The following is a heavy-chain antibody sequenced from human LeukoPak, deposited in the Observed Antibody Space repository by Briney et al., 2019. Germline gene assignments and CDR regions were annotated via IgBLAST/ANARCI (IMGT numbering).Heavy chain of an antibody. V-gene: IGHV1-8*01. Sequence: ASVKVSCKASGYTFTSYDINWVRQATGQGLEWMGWMNPNCGNTGYAQKFQGRVTMTRNTSISTAYMELSSLRSEDTAVYYCARAGSIWYEVDYWGQGNLVTASS. CDR3: ARAGSIWYEVDY. CDR1: GYTFTSYD. D-gene: IGHD6-13*01. J-gene: IGHJ4*02. CDR2: MNPNCGNT.